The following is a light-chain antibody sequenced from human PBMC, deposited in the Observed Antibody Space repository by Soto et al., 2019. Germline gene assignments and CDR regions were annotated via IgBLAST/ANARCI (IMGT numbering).Light chain of an antibody. J-gene: IGKJ3*01. V-gene: IGKV1-12*01. CDR2: AAS. CDR3: QQGNSFPL. CDR1: QAISTW. Sequence: DIQMTQSPSSVSASVGDRVTIACRASQAISTWLAWYQQKPGKAPKLLIFAASSLQSGVPSRFSGSRSGTDFILTISSLQPEDFTNYYCQQGNSFPLFGPGTKVHI.